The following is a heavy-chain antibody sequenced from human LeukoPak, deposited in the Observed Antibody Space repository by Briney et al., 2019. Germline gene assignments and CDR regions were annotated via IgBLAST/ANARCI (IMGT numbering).Heavy chain of an antibody. CDR1: GGTFSSYD. J-gene: IGHJ4*02. D-gene: IGHD2-15*01. Sequence: SVKLSCKASGGTFSSYDISWVRQAPGQGLEWMGRIITIFGIVNYAQKFQGRVTITADKSTSTAYMELSSLRSEDTAVYYCATYPGYGSGSSCYSDYWGQGTLVTVSS. CDR3: ATYPGYGSGSSCYSDY. V-gene: IGHV1-69*04. CDR2: IITIFGIV.